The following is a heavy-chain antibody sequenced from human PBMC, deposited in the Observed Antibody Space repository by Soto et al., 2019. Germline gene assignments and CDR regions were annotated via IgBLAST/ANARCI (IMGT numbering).Heavy chain of an antibody. CDR1: GGSFSGYY. CDR2: INHSGST. CDR3: ARAGGYCSSTSCYKWIDY. Sequence: PSETLSLTCAVYGGSFSGYYWSWIRQPPGKGLEWIGEINHSGSTNYNPSLKSQVTISVDTSKNQFSLKLSSVTAADTAVYYCARAGGYCSSTSCYKWIDYWGQGTLVTVSS. V-gene: IGHV4-34*01. J-gene: IGHJ4*02. D-gene: IGHD2-2*02.